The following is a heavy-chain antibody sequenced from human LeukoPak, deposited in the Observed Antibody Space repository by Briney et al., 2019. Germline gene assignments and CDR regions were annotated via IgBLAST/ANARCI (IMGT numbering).Heavy chain of an antibody. CDR1: GFTFSSYE. J-gene: IGHJ4*02. D-gene: IGHD5-18*01. V-gene: IGHV3-23*01. CDR3: ARDLRGYSYGFDY. Sequence: GGSLRLSCAASGFTFSSYEMNWVRQAPGKGLEWVSAISDTGNTYHSDSVKGRFTISRDSSKNTLFLQMNRLRPEDAAVYYCARDLRGYSYGFDYWGQGTLVTVSS. CDR2: ISDTGNT.